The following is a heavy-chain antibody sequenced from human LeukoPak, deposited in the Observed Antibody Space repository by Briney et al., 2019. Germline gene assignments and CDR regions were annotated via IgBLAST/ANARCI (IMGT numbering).Heavy chain of an antibody. V-gene: IGHV3-30*02. J-gene: IGHJ4*02. D-gene: IGHD3-10*01. CDR3: AKDIYWETYMVRGLRFDY. CDR1: GFTFSSYG. Sequence: QSGGSLRLSCAASGFTFSSYGMHWVRQAPGKGLEWVAFIRYDGSNKYYADSVKGRFTISRDNSKNTLYLQMNSLRAEDTAVYYCAKDIYWETYMVRGLRFDYWGRGTLVTVSS. CDR2: IRYDGSNK.